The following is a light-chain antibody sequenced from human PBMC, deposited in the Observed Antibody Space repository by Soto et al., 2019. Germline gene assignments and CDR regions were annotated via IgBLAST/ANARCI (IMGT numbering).Light chain of an antibody. Sequence: ELVLTQSPGTLSLSPGERATLPCRASQSLSSRNLAWYQQKPGQAPRVLIYDASNRATGIPARFSGSGSGTEFTLTISSLQPDDFATYYCQQYNSYCSFGQGTKVDIK. V-gene: IGKV3-20*01. CDR3: QQYNSYCS. J-gene: IGKJ1*01. CDR2: DAS. CDR1: QSLSSRN.